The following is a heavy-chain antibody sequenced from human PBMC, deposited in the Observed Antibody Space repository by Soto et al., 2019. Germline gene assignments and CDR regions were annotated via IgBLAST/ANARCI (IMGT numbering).Heavy chain of an antibody. CDR2: IYTSRGT. D-gene: IGHD4-4*01. CDR3: ARGTDYTQIASYHYGLDV. J-gene: IGHJ6*02. Sequence: SETLSLTCTVSGGSMSSYYWNWIRQPAGKGLEWIGRIYTSRGTNYSPSLKSRVTISIDTSKNQFSLKLSSVTAADMAMYYCARGTDYTQIASYHYGLDVGGQGTTVTVSS. CDR1: GGSMSSYY. V-gene: IGHV4-4*07.